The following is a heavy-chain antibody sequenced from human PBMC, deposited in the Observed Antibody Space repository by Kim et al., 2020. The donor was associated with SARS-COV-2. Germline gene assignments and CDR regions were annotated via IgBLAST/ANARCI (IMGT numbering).Heavy chain of an antibody. J-gene: IGHJ5*02. Sequence: GGSLRLSCRFSGFTFTNYAVSWVRQAPDQGLEWVSSINDIGDSTFYADSVKGRFTISRDDSKNTVSLQMDSLGVEDTAVYYCAPIPELLWFGESWGQGTLVTVSS. CDR2: INDIGDST. CDR1: GFTFTNYA. V-gene: IGHV3-23*01. D-gene: IGHD3-10*01. CDR3: APIPELLWFGES.